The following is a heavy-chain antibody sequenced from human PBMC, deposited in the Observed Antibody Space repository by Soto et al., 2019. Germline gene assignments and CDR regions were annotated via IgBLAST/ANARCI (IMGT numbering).Heavy chain of an antibody. CDR3: ARDNTALLDY. J-gene: IGHJ4*02. CDR2: ISYDGSNK. Sequence: QVQLVESGGGVVQPGRSLRLSCAASGFTFSSYAMHWVRQAPGKGLEWVAVISYDGSNKYYADSVKGRFTISRDNSKNTLYPQMNSLRAEDTAVYYRARDNTALLDYWGQRTLVTVSS. D-gene: IGHD5-18*01. CDR1: GFTFSSYA. V-gene: IGHV3-30*14.